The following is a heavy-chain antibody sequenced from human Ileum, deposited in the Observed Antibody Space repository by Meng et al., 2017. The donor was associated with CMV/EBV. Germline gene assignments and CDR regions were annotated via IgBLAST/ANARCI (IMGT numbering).Heavy chain of an antibody. CDR1: GFTFSDYY. Sequence: GGSLRLSCAVSGFTFSDYYMSWIRQAPGKGPEWVSYISSSGDSRHYADSVKGRFTISRDNAKNSLYLQMNSLRAEDTAVYYCARGGSSGWYVADYYGMDVWGQGTTVTVSS. V-gene: IGHV3-11*04. J-gene: IGHJ6*02. D-gene: IGHD6-19*01. CDR3: ARGGSSGWYVADYYGMDV. CDR2: ISSSGDSR.